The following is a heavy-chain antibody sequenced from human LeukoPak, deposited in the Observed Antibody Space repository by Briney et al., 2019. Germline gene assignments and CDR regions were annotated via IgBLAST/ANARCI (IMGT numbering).Heavy chain of an antibody. CDR2: LSHAGTN. D-gene: IGHD5-18*01. Sequence: PSETLPLTCTVSGGSITSNSYSWGWIRQPPGKGLQWIVTLSHAGTNYYNPSLKSRVTMPVDRSKNQLSLKLTSVTATDTAVYYCARLRGGVQLWGDWGQGTLVTVSS. CDR3: ARLRGGVQLWGD. CDR1: GGSITSNSYS. J-gene: IGHJ4*02. V-gene: IGHV4-39*01.